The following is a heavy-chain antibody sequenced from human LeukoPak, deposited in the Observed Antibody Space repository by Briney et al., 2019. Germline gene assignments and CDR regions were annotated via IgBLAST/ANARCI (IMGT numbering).Heavy chain of an antibody. J-gene: IGHJ5*02. CDR1: GFTFSSYG. CDR3: AKRQWLA. V-gene: IGHV3-30*18. D-gene: IGHD6-19*01. Sequence: PGRSLRLSCAASGFTFSSYGMHWVRQAPGKGLEWVAVISYDGSNNYYADSVKGRFTISRDNSKNTLYLQMNSLRAEDTAVYYCAKRQWLAWGQGTLVTVSS. CDR2: ISYDGSNN.